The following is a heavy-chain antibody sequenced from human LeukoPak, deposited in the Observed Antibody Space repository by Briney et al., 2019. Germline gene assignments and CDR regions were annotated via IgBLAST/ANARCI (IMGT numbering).Heavy chain of an antibody. V-gene: IGHV4-61*02. D-gene: IGHD2/OR15-2a*01. J-gene: IGHJ3*01. Sequence: SETLSLTCTVSGGSISGSSYYWSWIRQPAGKGLEWIGRVYTSGITNYNPSLSGRVTISIDTSKNQFSLKLSSVTAADTAVYYCARHGNIVILPTTSKGFDVWGQGTKVTVSS. CDR1: GGSISGSSYY. CDR3: ARHGNIVILPTTSKGFDV. CDR2: VYTSGIT.